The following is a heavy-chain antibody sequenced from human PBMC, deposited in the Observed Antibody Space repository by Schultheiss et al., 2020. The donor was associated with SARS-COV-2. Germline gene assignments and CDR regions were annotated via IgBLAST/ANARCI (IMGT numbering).Heavy chain of an antibody. J-gene: IGHJ4*02. CDR1: GFTFSSYA. Sequence: GGSLRLSCTASGFTFSSYAIHWVRQAPGKGLEWVAVISYDGSNKYYADSVKGRFTISRDNSRNTLYLQMNSLRAEDTALYYCAKDRGGSGSLTLGRVDLDCWGQGTLVTVSS. D-gene: IGHD1-26*01. CDR3: AKDRGGSGSLTLGRVDLDC. CDR2: ISYDGSNK. V-gene: IGHV3-30-3*01.